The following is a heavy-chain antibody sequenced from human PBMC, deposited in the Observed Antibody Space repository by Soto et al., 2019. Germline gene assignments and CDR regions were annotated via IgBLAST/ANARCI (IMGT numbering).Heavy chain of an antibody. J-gene: IGHJ6*03. Sequence: EVQLVESGGGLVQPGGSLRLSCAASGFTFSSYWMSWVRQAPGKGLEWVANIKQDGSEKYYVDSVKGRFTISRDNAKNSLYLQMNSLRAEDTAVYYCARVGVCSSTSCPTSYYYYYMDVWGKGTTVTVSS. CDR2: IKQDGSEK. V-gene: IGHV3-7*01. D-gene: IGHD2-2*01. CDR3: ARVGVCSSTSCPTSYYYYYMDV. CDR1: GFTFSSYW.